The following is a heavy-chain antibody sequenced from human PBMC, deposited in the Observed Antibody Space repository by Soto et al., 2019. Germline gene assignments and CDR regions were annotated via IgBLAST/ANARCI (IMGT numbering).Heavy chain of an antibody. CDR2: IYYSGST. Sequence: PSETLSLTCTVSGGSISSGGYYWSWIRQHPGKGLEWIGYIYYSGSTYYNPSLKSRVTISVDTSKNQFSLKLSSVTAADTAVYYCARDEYSSSANSFDPWGQGTLVTVSS. CDR1: GGSISSGGYY. J-gene: IGHJ5*02. D-gene: IGHD6-6*01. V-gene: IGHV4-31*03. CDR3: ARDEYSSSANSFDP.